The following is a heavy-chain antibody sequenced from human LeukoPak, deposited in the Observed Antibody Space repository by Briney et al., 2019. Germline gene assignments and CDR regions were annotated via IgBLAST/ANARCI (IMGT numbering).Heavy chain of an antibody. V-gene: IGHV1-69*05. CDR3: AGCLRVVPAASRALYYYYMDV. Sequence: GASVKVSCKASGGTFSSSGIAWVRQAPGQGLEWMGGIIPIFGTANSAQRFQGRVTITTDESTSTVYMEVSSLRSEDTAVYYCAGCLRVVPAASRALYYYYMDVWGKGTTVTVSS. CDR2: IIPIFGTA. D-gene: IGHD2-2*01. J-gene: IGHJ6*03. CDR1: GGTFSSSG.